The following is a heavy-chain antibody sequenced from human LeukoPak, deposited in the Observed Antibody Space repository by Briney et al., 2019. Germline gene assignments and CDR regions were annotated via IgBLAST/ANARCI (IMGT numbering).Heavy chain of an antibody. CDR2: ISGTGGAT. Sequence: GGSLRLSCVASGFSFGNYAMSWVRQAPGKGLQWVSQISGTGGATWYAGFAWDRFTISRDNSKKTLYLQMSGLRVEDTAMYYCVKDPRGTYGTNWFVSWGQGTLLIVSS. J-gene: IGHJ5*01. V-gene: IGHV3-23*01. D-gene: IGHD2-21*01. CDR1: GFSFGNYA. CDR3: VKDPRGTYGTNWFVS.